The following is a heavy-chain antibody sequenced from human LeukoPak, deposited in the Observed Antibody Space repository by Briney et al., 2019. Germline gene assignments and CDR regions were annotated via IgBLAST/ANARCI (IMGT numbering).Heavy chain of an antibody. D-gene: IGHD2-21*01. CDR3: AKDIFRWSFDY. CDR2: ISGSGGST. CDR1: GFTFSNYA. V-gene: IGHV3-23*01. Sequence: GGSLRLSCAASGFTFSNYAMTWVRQAPGKGPECVSAISGSGGSTYSADFVKGRFTISRDNSKNTLYLQMNSLRADDTATYFCAKDIFRWSFDYWAQGVLVTVSS. J-gene: IGHJ4*02.